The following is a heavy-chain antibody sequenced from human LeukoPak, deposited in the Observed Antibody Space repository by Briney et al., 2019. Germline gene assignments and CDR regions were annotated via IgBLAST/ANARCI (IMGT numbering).Heavy chain of an antibody. J-gene: IGHJ4*02. V-gene: IGHV1-18*04. CDR1: GYTFTGYY. D-gene: IGHD3-22*01. CDR2: ISAYNGNT. CDR3: ARDYAYYYDSSGYYYSGGD. Sequence: ASVKVSCKASGYTFTGYYMHWVRQAPGQGLEWMGWISAYNGNTNYAQKLQGRVTMTTDTSTSTAYMELRSLRSDDTAVYYCARDYAYYYDSSGYYYSGGDWGQGTLVTVSS.